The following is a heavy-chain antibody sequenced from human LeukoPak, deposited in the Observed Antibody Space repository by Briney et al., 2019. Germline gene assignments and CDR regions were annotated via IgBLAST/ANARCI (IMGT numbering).Heavy chain of an antibody. Sequence: GGSLRLPCAASGFTFSSYAMHWVRQAPGKGLEWVAVISYDGSNKYYADSVKGRFTISRDNSKNTLYLQMNSLRAEDTAVYYCARVGVYGDYSNDYWGQGTLVTVSS. D-gene: IGHD4-11*01. J-gene: IGHJ4*02. V-gene: IGHV3-30*04. CDR2: ISYDGSNK. CDR3: ARVGVYGDYSNDY. CDR1: GFTFSSYA.